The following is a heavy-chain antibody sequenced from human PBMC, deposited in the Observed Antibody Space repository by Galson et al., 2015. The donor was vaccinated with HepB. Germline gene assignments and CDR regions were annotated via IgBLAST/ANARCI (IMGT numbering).Heavy chain of an antibody. CDR2: INPSGDSA. CDR1: GYTFTSYY. V-gene: IGHV1-46*01. Sequence: SVKVSCKASGYTFTSYYMFWVRQAPGQGLEWMGLINPSGDSATYSQKFQGTVTMTRDTSTSTVYMELSSLRSEDTAVYYCARYSSTMAFDYWGPGTLVTVSS. J-gene: IGHJ4*02. D-gene: IGHD2-2*01. CDR3: ARYSSTMAFDY.